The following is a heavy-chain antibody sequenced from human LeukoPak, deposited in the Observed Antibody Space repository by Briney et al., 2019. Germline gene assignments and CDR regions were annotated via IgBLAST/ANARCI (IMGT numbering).Heavy chain of an antibody. V-gene: IGHV3-30*04. D-gene: IGHD5-18*01. CDR1: GFTFSSYA. Sequence: GRSLRLSCAASGFTFSSYAMHWVRQAPGKGLEWGAVISYDGSNKYYADSVKGRFTISRDNSKSTLYLQMNSLRAEDTAVYYCARDRGGYSYGCDYWGQGTLVTVSS. J-gene: IGHJ4*02. CDR2: ISYDGSNK. CDR3: ARDRGGYSYGCDY.